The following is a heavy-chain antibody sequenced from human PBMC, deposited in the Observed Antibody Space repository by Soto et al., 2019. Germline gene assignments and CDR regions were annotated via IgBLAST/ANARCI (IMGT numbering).Heavy chain of an antibody. CDR1: GVTFSNFA. CDR2: ILPIFGTT. J-gene: IGHJ4*01. Sequence: SVKVSCKAFGVTFSNFAISWVRQAPGQGLEWVGGILPIFGTTIYAQKLKDRVTITADKSTTTVYMEMSGLRSEDTAVYYCASVDTTLITDYWGRGTLVTVSS. D-gene: IGHD5-18*01. V-gene: IGHV1-69*06. CDR3: ASVDTTLITDY.